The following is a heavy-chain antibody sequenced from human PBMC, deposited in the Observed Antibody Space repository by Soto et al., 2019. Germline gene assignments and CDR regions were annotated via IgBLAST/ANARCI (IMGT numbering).Heavy chain of an antibody. D-gene: IGHD2-2*01. CDR1: GGTFSSYA. CDR2: ITPIFGTA. Sequence: SVKVACKASGGTFSSYAISWVRQAPGEGLEWMGGITPIFGTANYAQKFQGRVTITADESTSTAYMELSSLRSEDTAVYYCARDINKDNVVLPALLAIRAQGTM. V-gene: IGHV1-69*13. J-gene: IGHJ3*02. CDR3: ARDINKDNVVLPALLAI.